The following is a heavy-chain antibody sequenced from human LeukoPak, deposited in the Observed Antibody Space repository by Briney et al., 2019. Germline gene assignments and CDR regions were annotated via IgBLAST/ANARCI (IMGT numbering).Heavy chain of an antibody. D-gene: IGHD1-1*01. CDR3: AALDDFDC. J-gene: IGHJ4*02. CDR1: GFTFSSYS. CDR2: ISSSSSTI. Sequence: GGSLRLSCAASGFTFSSYSMNWVRQAPGKGLEWVSYISSSSSTIYYADSVKGRFTISIDNAKNSLYLQMNSLRAEDTAVYYCAALDDFDCWGQGTLVTVSS. V-gene: IGHV3-48*01.